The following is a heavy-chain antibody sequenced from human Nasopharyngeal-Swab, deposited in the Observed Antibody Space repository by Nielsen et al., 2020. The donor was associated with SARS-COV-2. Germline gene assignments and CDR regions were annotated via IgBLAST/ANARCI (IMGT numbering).Heavy chain of an antibody. V-gene: IGHV4-39*02. CDR2: IYYSGST. Sequence: SETLSLTCPVSGGSISSSSYYWGWIRQPPGKGLEWIGSIYYSGSTYYNPSLKSRVTISVDTSKNQFSLKLSSVTAADTAVYYCTREKTDDNWFDPWGQGTLVTVSS. CDR3: TREKTDDNWFDP. J-gene: IGHJ5*02. CDR1: GGSISSSSYY.